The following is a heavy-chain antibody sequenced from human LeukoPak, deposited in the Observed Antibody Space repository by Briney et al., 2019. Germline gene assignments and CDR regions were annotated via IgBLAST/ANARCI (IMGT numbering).Heavy chain of an antibody. Sequence: PGGSLRLSCAASGFTFSSHSMNWVRQAPGKGLEWVSYISSSSSTIYYADSVKGRFTISRDNAKNSLYLQMNSLRAEDTAVYYCARDLDIAAAGTGSDPWGQGTLVTVSS. V-gene: IGHV3-48*01. CDR2: ISSSSSTI. CDR3: ARDLDIAAAGTGSDP. D-gene: IGHD6-13*01. CDR1: GFTFSSHS. J-gene: IGHJ5*02.